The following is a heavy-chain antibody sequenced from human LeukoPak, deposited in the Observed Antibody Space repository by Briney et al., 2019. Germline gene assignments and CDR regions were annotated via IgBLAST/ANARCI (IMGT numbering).Heavy chain of an antibody. CDR2: SNHSGST. J-gene: IGHJ4*02. Sequence: PSETLSLTCAVYGGSFSGYYWSWIRQPAGKGLEWIGESNHSGSTNYNPSLKSRVTISVDTSKNQFSLKLSSVTAADTAVYYCARGRTPEDDPAVSDYWGQGTLVTVPS. D-gene: IGHD2-15*01. CDR1: GGSFSGYY. CDR3: ARGRTPEDDPAVSDY. V-gene: IGHV4-34*01.